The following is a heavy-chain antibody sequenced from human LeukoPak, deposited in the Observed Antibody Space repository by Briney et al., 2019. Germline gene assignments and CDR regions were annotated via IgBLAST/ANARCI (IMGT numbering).Heavy chain of an antibody. CDR1: GGSISGSSYY. V-gene: IGHV4-39*07. D-gene: IGHD1-26*01. J-gene: IGHJ5*02. CDR3: ARVGHNWFDP. Sequence: SETLSLTCTVSGGSISGSSYYWDWIRQPPGKGLEWIGSIYYSGSTYYTPSLKSRVTISVDTSKIQFSLKLTSVTAADTAVYYCARVGHNWFDPWGQGTLVTVSS. CDR2: IYYSGST.